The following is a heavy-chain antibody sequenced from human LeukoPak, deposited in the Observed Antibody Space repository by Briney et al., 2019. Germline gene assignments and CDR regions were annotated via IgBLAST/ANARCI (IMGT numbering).Heavy chain of an antibody. Sequence: SETLSLTCTVSGGSISSGGHYWSWIRQHPGKGLEWIGYIYYSGSTYYNPSLKSRVTISVDTSKNQFSLKLSSVTAADTAVYYCAREQHCTNGVCPNNWFDPWGQGTLVTVSS. CDR1: GGSISSGGHY. CDR3: AREQHCTNGVCPNNWFDP. CDR2: IYYSGST. D-gene: IGHD2-8*01. V-gene: IGHV4-31*03. J-gene: IGHJ5*02.